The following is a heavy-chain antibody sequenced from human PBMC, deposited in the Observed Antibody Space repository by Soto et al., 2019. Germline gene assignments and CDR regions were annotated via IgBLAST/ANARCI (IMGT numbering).Heavy chain of an antibody. J-gene: IGHJ4*02. D-gene: IGHD3-10*01. CDR3: ARDCCPGLLWIGELHYFDY. CDR2: ISSSSSTI. V-gene: IGHV3-48*02. Sequence: VGSLRVSCAASGFTFSSYSMNWGRQAPGKGLEWVSYISSSSSTIYYADSVKGRFTISRDNAKNSLYLQMNSLRDEDTAVYYCARDCCPGLLWIGELHYFDYWGQGTLVTVSS. CDR1: GFTFSSYS.